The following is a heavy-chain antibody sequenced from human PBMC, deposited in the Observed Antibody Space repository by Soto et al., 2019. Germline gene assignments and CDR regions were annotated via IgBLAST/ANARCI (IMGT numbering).Heavy chain of an antibody. V-gene: IGHV2-26*01. CDR2: IFSNDEK. J-gene: IGHJ4*02. D-gene: IGHD5-12*01. CDR1: GFSLSNARMG. CDR3: ARYKTDIVADLGFDY. Sequence: GSGPTLVNPTETLTLTCTVSGFSLSNARMGVSWIRQPPGKALEWLAHIFSNDEKSYSTSLKSRLTISKDTSKSQVVLTMTNMDPVDTATYYCARYKTDIVADLGFDYWGQGTLVTVSS.